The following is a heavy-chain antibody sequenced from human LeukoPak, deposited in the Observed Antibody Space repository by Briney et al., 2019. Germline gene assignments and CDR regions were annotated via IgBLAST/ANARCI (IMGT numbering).Heavy chain of an antibody. D-gene: IGHD2-2*01. CDR1: GFTFSGFW. J-gene: IGHJ4*02. V-gene: IGHV3-74*01. Sequence: PGGSLRLSCAASGFTFSGFWMHWVRQAPGKGLVWISRINSDASSISYADSVKGRFTISRDNAESTLFLQMNSLRAEDTAVYYCASGTSTSCHNWGQGTLVTVSS. CDR3: ASGTSTSCHN. CDR2: INSDASSI.